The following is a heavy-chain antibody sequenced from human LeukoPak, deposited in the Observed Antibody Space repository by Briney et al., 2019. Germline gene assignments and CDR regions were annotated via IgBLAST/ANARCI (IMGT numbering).Heavy chain of an antibody. V-gene: IGHV1-69*05. CDR3: ARGGRGYYDSSGY. D-gene: IGHD3-22*01. Sequence: ASVKVSCKASGGTFSGYAISWVRQAPGQGLEWMGGIIPIFGTANYAQKFQGRVTITTDEPTSTAYMELSSLRSEDTAVYYCARGGRGYYDSSGYWGQGTLVTVSS. J-gene: IGHJ4*02. CDR2: IIPIFGTA. CDR1: GGTFSGYA.